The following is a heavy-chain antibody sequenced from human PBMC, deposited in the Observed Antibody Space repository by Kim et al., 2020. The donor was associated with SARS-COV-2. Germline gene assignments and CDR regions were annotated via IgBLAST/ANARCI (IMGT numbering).Heavy chain of an antibody. CDR3: ARWDFYYGWDV. CDR2: IKDSGNT. Sequence: SETLSLTCAVYGGSFSGHYWSWLRQPPGKGLEWIGEIKDSGNTNDNPSLKSRVTISLDTPKNQFSLKLSSVTAADTAVYYRARWDFYYGWDVWGQGTTV. CDR1: GGSFSGHY. V-gene: IGHV4-34*01. J-gene: IGHJ6*02.